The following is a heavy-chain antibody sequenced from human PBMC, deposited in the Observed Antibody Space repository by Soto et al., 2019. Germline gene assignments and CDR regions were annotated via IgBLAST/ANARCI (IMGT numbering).Heavy chain of an antibody. CDR2: IWYDGSNK. Sequence: QVQLVESGGGVVQPGRSLRLSCAASGFTFSSYAMHWVRQAPGKGLEWVAVIWYDGSNKYYADSVKGRFTISRDNSKNTLYLQMNSLRAEDTAVYYCARAKGQQLSYFDYWGQGTLVTVSS. D-gene: IGHD6-13*01. J-gene: IGHJ4*02. V-gene: IGHV3-33*08. CDR1: GFTFSSYA. CDR3: ARAKGQQLSYFDY.